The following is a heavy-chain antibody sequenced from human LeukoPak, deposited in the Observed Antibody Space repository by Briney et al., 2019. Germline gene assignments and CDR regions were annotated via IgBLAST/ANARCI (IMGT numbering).Heavy chain of an antibody. CDR1: GDSVSSGGYY. D-gene: IGHD5-18*01. Sequence: SQTLSLTCTVSGDSVSSGGYYWSWLRQPAGKGLEWIGRIYPSGNTNNNPSLKSRVTISMDTSKTQFSLKLSSVTAADTAVYYCARVEATATAYFDSWGQGTLVTVSS. V-gene: IGHV4-61*02. CDR2: IYPSGNT. J-gene: IGHJ4*02. CDR3: ARVEATATAYFDS.